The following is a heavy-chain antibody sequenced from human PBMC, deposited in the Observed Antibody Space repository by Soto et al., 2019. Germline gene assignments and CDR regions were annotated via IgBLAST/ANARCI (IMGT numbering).Heavy chain of an antibody. V-gene: IGHV3-66*01. D-gene: IGHD3-9*01. CDR2: IYSGGST. J-gene: IGHJ4*02. CDR1: GFTVSSNY. CDR3: ARGSPVTYYDILTGYTPLDY. Sequence: GGSLRLSCAASGFTVSSNYMSWVRQAPGKGLEWVSVIYSGGSTYYADSVKGRFTISRDNSKNTLYLQMNSLRAEDTAVYYCARGSPVTYYDILTGYTPLDYWGQGTLVTVSS.